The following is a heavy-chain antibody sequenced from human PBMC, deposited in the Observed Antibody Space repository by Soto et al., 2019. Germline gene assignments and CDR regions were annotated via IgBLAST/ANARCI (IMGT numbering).Heavy chain of an antibody. V-gene: IGHV3-30*18. D-gene: IGHD6-19*01. CDR2: ISYDGSNK. J-gene: IGHJ5*02. CDR3: AKDSQQWLSGGWFDP. CDR1: GFTFTSYG. Sequence: SLRLSCAASGFTFTSYGMHWVRQAPGKGLEWVAVISYDGSNKYYADSVKGRFTISRDNSKNTLYLQMNSLRAEDTAVYYCAKDSQQWLSGGWFDPWDQGTLVTVSS.